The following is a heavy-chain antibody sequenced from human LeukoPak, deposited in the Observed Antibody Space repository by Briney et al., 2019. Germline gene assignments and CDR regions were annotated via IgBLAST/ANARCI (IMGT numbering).Heavy chain of an antibody. CDR2: IRNKANNYTT. D-gene: IGHD1-26*01. CDR3: TTVGTTSPIAEEFFDY. CDR1: GFTFSDHY. V-gene: IGHV3-72*01. J-gene: IGHJ4*02. Sequence: PGGSLRLSCAASGFTFSDHYMDWVRQAPGKGLEWVGRIRNKANNYTTEYAASVKGRFTISRDDSKRSLYLQMNSLKTEDTAVYYCTTVGTTSPIAEEFFDYWGQGTLVTVSS.